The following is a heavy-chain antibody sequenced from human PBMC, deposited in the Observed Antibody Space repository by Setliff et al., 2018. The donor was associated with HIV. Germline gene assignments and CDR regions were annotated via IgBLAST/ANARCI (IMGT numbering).Heavy chain of an antibody. V-gene: IGHV1-18*01. Sequence: GASVKVSCKASGYTFTSYDISWVRQAPGRGLEWMGWISAYNGNTNYAQKLQGRVTMTTDTSTSTAYMELRSLRSDDTAVYYCAREIGDYYDSSGYYPPTDYYYGMDVWGQGTTVTVS. D-gene: IGHD3-22*01. J-gene: IGHJ6*02. CDR2: ISAYNGNT. CDR1: GYTFTSYD. CDR3: AREIGDYYDSSGYYPPTDYYYGMDV.